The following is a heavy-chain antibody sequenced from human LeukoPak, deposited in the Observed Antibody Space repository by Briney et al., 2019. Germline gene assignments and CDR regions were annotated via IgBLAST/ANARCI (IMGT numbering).Heavy chain of an antibody. CDR3: AKSDLRYCSSTSCYLADY. V-gene: IGHV3-23*01. J-gene: IGHJ4*02. Sequence: GGSLRLSCAASGFTFSSYAMSWVRQAPGKGPEWVSAISGSGGSTYYADSVKGRFTISRDNSKNTLYLQMNSLRAEDTAVYYCAKSDLRYCSSTSCYLADYWGQGTLVTVSS. D-gene: IGHD2-2*01. CDR2: ISGSGGST. CDR1: GFTFSSYA.